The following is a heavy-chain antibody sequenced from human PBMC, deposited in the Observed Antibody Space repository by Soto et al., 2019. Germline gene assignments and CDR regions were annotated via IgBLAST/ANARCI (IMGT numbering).Heavy chain of an antibody. J-gene: IGHJ4*02. CDR3: AKDLFRSRIAVAGHYFDY. CDR1: GFTFSSYA. V-gene: IGHV3-23*01. CDR2: ISGSGGST. D-gene: IGHD6-19*01. Sequence: GGSLRLSCAASGFTFSSYAMSWVRQAPGKGLEWVSAISGSGGSTYYADSVKGRFTISRDNSKNTLYLQMNSLRAEDTAVYYCAKDLFRSRIAVAGHYFDYWGQGTLVTVSS.